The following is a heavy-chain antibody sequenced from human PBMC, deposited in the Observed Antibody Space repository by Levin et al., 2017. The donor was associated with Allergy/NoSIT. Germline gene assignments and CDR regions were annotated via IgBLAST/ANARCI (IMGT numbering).Heavy chain of an antibody. CDR1: GGSISSSNW. D-gene: IGHD3-10*01. CDR3: ARDRVRLYGSGSHDAFDI. V-gene: IGHV4-4*02. CDR2: IYHSGST. J-gene: IGHJ3*02. Sequence: SETLSLTCAVSGGSISSSNWWSWVRQPPGKGLEWIGEIYHSGSTNYNPSLKSRVTISVDKSKNQFSLKLSSVTAADTAVYYCARDRVRLYGSGSHDAFDIWGQGTMVTVSS.